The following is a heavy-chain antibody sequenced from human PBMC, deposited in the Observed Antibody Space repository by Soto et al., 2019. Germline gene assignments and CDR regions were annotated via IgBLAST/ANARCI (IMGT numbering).Heavy chain of an antibody. CDR3: ARGRGSSTGCHYFDY. CDR2: IKQDGSEK. J-gene: IGHJ4*02. CDR1: RFSFSSYW. D-gene: IGHD2-2*01. V-gene: IGHV3-7*01. Sequence: EVQLVESGGGLVLAVGSLRLSCAAYRFSFSSYWMSWVRQAPGKGREWVANIKQDGSEKYYVDSVKGRFTISRDNAKNSMYLQMNILRAEDTAVYYCARGRGSSTGCHYFDYWGQGTLVTVSS.